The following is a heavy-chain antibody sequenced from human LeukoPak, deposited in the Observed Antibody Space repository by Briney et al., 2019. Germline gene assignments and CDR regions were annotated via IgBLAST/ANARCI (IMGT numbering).Heavy chain of an antibody. Sequence: ASVKVSCTASGYTFTSYGISWVRQAPGQGLEWMGWISAYNGNTNYAQKLQGRVTMTTDTSTSTAYMELRSLRSDDTAVYYCARDFLPPCYSSGWYFDYWGQGTLVTVSS. CDR2: ISAYNGNT. D-gene: IGHD6-19*01. CDR3: ARDFLPPCYSSGWYFDY. CDR1: GYTFTSYG. J-gene: IGHJ4*02. V-gene: IGHV1-18*04.